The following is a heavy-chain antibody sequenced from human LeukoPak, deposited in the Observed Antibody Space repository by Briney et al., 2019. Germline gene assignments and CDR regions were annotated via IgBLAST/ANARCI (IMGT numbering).Heavy chain of an antibody. CDR2: IYYKGST. Sequence: SETLSLTCTVSDGSITTNSYYWRWIRQPPGKGLEWVGTIYYKGSTYYNPSLKSRVTISVDTSKNQFSLKLSSVTAADTAVYYCARHEKGGTWCDYWGQGTLVTVSS. CDR1: DGSITTNSYY. V-gene: IGHV4-39*01. J-gene: IGHJ4*02. D-gene: IGHD1-1*01. CDR3: ARHEKGGTWCDY.